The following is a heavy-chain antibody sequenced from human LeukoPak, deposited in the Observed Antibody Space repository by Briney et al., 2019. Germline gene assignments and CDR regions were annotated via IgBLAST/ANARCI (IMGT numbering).Heavy chain of an antibody. CDR3: ARDRWELPPNWFDP. J-gene: IGHJ5*02. CDR1: GFTFSSYS. V-gene: IGHV3-21*01. D-gene: IGHD1-26*01. Sequence: GGSLRLSCAASGFTFSSYSMNWVRQAPGKGLEWVSSISSSSSYIYYADSVKGRFTISRDNAKNSLYLQMNSLRAEDTAVYYCARDRWELPPNWFDPWGQGTLVTVSS. CDR2: ISSSSSYI.